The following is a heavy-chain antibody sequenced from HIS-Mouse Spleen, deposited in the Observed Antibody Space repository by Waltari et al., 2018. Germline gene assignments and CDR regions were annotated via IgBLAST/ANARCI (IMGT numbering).Heavy chain of an antibody. D-gene: IGHD6-13*01. CDR2: MYYSGST. V-gene: IGHV4-39*07. Sequence: QLQLQESGPGLVKPSETLSLTCTVSGGSISSSSYYWGWIRQPPGKGLEWIGRMYYSGSTYNNPALKSRVTISVDTSKNQFSLKLSSVTAADTAVYYCAREVPYSSSWYDWYFDLWGRGTLVTVSS. CDR3: AREVPYSSSWYDWYFDL. CDR1: GGSISSSSYY. J-gene: IGHJ2*01.